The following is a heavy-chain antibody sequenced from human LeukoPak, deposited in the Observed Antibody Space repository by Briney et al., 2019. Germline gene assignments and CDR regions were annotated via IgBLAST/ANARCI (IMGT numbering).Heavy chain of an antibody. V-gene: IGHV3-7*03. CDR1: GFTFSSYW. D-gene: IGHD2-21*02. J-gene: IGHJ4*02. CDR2: IKQDGSEK. CDR3: AKAATAIIYYFDN. Sequence: GGSLRLSCAASGFTFSSYWMSWVRQAPGKGLEWVANIKQDGSEKYYVDSVKGRFTISRDNSKNTLYLQMKSLSAEDTAMYYCAKAATAIIYYFDNWGQGTLVTVSS.